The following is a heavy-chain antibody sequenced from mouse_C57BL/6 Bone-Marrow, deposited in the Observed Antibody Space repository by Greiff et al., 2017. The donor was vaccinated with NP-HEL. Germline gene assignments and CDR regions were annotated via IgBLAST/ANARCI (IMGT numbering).Heavy chain of an antibody. J-gene: IGHJ3*01. D-gene: IGHD2-4*01. V-gene: IGHV1-64*01. CDR1: GYTFTSYW. Sequence: QVQLQQPGAELVKPGASVKLSCKASGYTFTSYWMHWVKQRPGQGLEWIGMIHPISGSTNYNEKFKSKATLTVDKSSSTAYMQLSSLTSEDSAVYYCARWDYDYAYWGQGTLVTVSA. CDR3: ARWDYDYAY. CDR2: IHPISGST.